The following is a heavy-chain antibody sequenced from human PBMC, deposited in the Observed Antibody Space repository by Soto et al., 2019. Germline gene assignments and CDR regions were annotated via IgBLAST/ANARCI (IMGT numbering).Heavy chain of an antibody. CDR2: INPILDST. CDR1: GIMSSGYG. D-gene: IGHD5-12*01. J-gene: IGHJ4*02. Sequence: QEQVVQSGPAMKEPGSSVKVSCRASGIMSSGYGFSWVRQAPGQGLEWVGMINPILDSTHYAQNLQGRVSLSDDKSTDTAYLELTSLRLEDTAIYFCATMKRARLDSWGRGTVVTVSS. V-gene: IGHV1-69*09. CDR3: ATMKRARLDS.